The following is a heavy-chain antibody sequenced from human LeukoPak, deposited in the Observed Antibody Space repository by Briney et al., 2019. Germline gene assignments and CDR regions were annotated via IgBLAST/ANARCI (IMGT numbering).Heavy chain of an antibody. J-gene: IGHJ6*03. CDR2: MNPNSGNT. CDR1: GYTFTGYY. D-gene: IGHD3-10*01. V-gene: IGHV1-8*03. CDR3: ARGEGSYMDV. Sequence: ASVKVSCKASGYTFTGYYMHWVRQAPGQGLEWMGWMNPNSGNTGYAQKFQGRVTITRNTSISTAYMELSSLRSEDTAVYYCARGEGSYMDVWGKGTTVTVSS.